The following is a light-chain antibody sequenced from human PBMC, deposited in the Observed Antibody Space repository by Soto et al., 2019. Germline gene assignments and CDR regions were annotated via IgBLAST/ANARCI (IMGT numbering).Light chain of an antibody. V-gene: IGLV2-8*01. J-gene: IGLJ2*01. CDR3: SSCRGSDIV. CDR2: EVS. Sequence: QSALTQPPSASGSPGQSVTISCTGTSSDVGACNSVSWYQQHPGKVPKLLISEVSKRPSGVPDRFSGSKSGNTASLTVSGLQAEDEADYYCSSCRGSDIVFGGGTKLT. CDR1: SSDVGACNS.